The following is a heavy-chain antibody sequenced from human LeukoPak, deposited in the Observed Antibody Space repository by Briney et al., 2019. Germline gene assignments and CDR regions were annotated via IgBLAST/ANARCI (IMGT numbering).Heavy chain of an antibody. CDR1: GGSIISSTYY. CDR3: ARHSRGYYDSTGYYYGSHAFDI. Sequence: PSETLSLTCTVSGGSIISSTYYWGWIRQPPGKGLEWIGSIYYSGTTYDHPSLESRVPISVETSRNQFSLKMSYVTAADTAVFHCARHSRGYYDSTGYYYGSHAFDIWGQGTMVTVSS. V-gene: IGHV4-39*01. J-gene: IGHJ3*02. CDR2: IYYSGTT. D-gene: IGHD3-22*01.